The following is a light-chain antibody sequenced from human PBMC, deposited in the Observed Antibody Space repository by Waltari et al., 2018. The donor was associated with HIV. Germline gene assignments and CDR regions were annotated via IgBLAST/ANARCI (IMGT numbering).Light chain of an antibody. V-gene: IGLV3-25*03. J-gene: IGLJ2*01. CDR2: KDN. CDR3: QSADSGGTWDVV. Sequence: SYELTQLPSVSVSPGQTARITCSGDALAKQYAYWYQQKPGQAPVLMSSKDNERPSGTPERFSGSSSGTTVTLTISGVQAEDEADYYCQSADSGGTWDVVFGGGTKLTVL. CDR1: ALAKQY.